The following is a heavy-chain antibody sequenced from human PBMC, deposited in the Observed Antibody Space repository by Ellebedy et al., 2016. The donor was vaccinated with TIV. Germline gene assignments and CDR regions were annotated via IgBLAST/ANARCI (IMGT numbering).Heavy chain of an antibody. CDR2: ISSSSSYI. D-gene: IGHD6-6*01. CDR3: AREPSDRRGIYSSSAFFDY. Sequence: PGGSLRLSCAASGFTFSSYSMNWVRQAPGKGLEWVSFISSSSSYIYYADSVKGRFTISRDNAKNSLYLQMNSLRAEDTTVYYCAREPSDRRGIYSSSAFFDYWGQGTLVTVSS. CDR1: GFTFSSYS. J-gene: IGHJ4*02. V-gene: IGHV3-21*01.